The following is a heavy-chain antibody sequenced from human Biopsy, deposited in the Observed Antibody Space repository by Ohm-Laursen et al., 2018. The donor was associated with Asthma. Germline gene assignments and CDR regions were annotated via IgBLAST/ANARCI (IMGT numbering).Heavy chain of an antibody. CDR2: MYHSGSP. CDR3: VRHQYSSSWSTFDY. CDR1: GGSITSSSYY. J-gene: IGHJ4*02. V-gene: IGHV4-39*01. D-gene: IGHD3-22*01. Sequence: SETLSLTCPVSGGSITSSSYYWGWIRQPPGKGMGWIGSMYHSGSPYYHPSLKSRATISVDTSKNQLSLKMSSVTAADTAVYFCVRHQYSSSWSTFDYWGQGALVTVSS.